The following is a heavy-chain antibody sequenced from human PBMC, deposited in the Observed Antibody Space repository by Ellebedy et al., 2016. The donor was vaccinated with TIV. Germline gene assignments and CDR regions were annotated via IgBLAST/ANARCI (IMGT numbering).Heavy chain of an antibody. J-gene: IGHJ4*02. Sequence: SGTLSLTCAVSGGSISTGDWWSWVRQPPGTGLEWIGEIYHSGRTIYNPSLNSRLTILVDNSKNHFSLRLSSVTAADTAVYFCARAPGDYSDSRGYFYTWGQGTLVTVSS. CDR3: ARAPGDYSDSRGYFYT. CDR2: IYHSGRT. CDR1: GGSISTGDW. D-gene: IGHD3-22*01. V-gene: IGHV4-4*02.